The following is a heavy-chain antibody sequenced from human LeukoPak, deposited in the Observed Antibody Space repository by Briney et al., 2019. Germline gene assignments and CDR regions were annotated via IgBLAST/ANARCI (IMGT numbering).Heavy chain of an antibody. Sequence: GGSLRLSXAASGFTFSSFGMHWVRQAPGKGLEWVAVIWYDGSNKYYADSVKGRFTISRDNSKNTLYLQMNSLRAEDTAVYYCAKGSDYDILTGQDAFDIWGQGTMVTVSS. CDR1: GFTFSSFG. CDR2: IWYDGSNK. V-gene: IGHV3-33*06. D-gene: IGHD3-9*01. J-gene: IGHJ3*02. CDR3: AKGSDYDILTGQDAFDI.